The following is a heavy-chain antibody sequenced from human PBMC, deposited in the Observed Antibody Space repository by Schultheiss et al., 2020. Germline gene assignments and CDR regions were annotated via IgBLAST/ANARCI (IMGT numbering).Heavy chain of an antibody. D-gene: IGHD6-19*01. V-gene: IGHV3-9*01. CDR2: ISWSSGTI. J-gene: IGHJ4*02. CDR1: GFTFSSYA. Sequence: GGSLRLSCAASGFTFSSYAMHWVRQAPGKGLEWVSGISWSSGTIGYAVSVKGRFTISRDNAKNSLYLQMNSLRAEDTALYYCAKDSLHITVAGGYFEYWGQGTVVTVSS. CDR3: AKDSLHITVAGGYFEY.